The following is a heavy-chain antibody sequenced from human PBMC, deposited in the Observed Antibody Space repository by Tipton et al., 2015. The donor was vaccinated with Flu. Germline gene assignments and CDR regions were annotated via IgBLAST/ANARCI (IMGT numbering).Heavy chain of an antibody. V-gene: IGHV3-7*01. J-gene: IGHJ4*02. CDR3: ANPQELGASQ. CDR2: IKQDGTEK. Sequence: SLRLSCAASGLTFRNDWMSWVRQAPGKGLEWVANIKQDGTEKNYVDSVKGRFTISRDNARNSVYLQMNSLRAEDTAVYYCANPQELGASQWGQGTLVTVAS. D-gene: IGHD1-26*01. CDR1: GLTFRNDW.